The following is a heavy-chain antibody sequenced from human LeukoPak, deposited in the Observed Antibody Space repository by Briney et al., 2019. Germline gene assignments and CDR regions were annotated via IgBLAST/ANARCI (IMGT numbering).Heavy chain of an antibody. CDR2: ISGSGGST. CDR3: AKDARYFDWLLFYFDY. D-gene: IGHD3-9*01. CDR1: GFTFSSYA. V-gene: IGHV3-23*01. Sequence: PGGSLRLSCAASGFTFSSYAMSWVRQAPGKGLEWVSAISGSGGSTYYADSVKGRFTISRDNSKNTLYLQMNSLRAEDTAVYYCAKDARYFDWLLFYFDYWGQRTLVTVSS. J-gene: IGHJ4*02.